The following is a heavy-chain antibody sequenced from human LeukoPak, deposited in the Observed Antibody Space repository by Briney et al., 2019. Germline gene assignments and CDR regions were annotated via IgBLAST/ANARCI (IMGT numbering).Heavy chain of an antibody. J-gene: IGHJ4*02. Sequence: VASVKVSCKASGYTFTSYGISWVRQAPGQGLEWMGWISAYNGNTNYAQELQGRVTMTTDTSTSTAYMELRSLRSDDTAVYYCARDSQGFDPQLVVPIDYWGQGTLVTVSS. D-gene: IGHD6-13*01. CDR2: ISAYNGNT. CDR1: GYTFTSYG. CDR3: ARDSQGFDPQLVVPIDY. V-gene: IGHV1-18*01.